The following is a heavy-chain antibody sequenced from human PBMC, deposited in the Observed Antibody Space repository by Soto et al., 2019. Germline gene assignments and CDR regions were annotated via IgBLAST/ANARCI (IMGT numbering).Heavy chain of an antibody. Sequence: QVQLQQWGAGLLKPSEALSLTCAVYGGSFSGYYWSWIRQPPGKGLEWIGEINHSGSTNYNPTLKSRVTLSVHTSKNQVSLKLSSVTAADTAVYSCARGLQYRNWGQGTLVTVSS. CDR3: ARGLQYRN. D-gene: IGHD4-4*01. CDR1: GGSFSGYY. V-gene: IGHV4-34*01. J-gene: IGHJ4*02. CDR2: INHSGST.